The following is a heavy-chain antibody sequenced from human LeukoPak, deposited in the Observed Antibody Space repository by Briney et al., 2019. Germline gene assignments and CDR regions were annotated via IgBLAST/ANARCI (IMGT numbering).Heavy chain of an antibody. Sequence: SETLSLTCAVSGGSISSGGYSWSWIRQPPGKGLEWIGYIYHSGSTYYNPSLKSRVTISVDRSKNQFSLKLSSVTAADTAVYYCARGSGSSTSGYWGQGTLVTVSS. J-gene: IGHJ4*02. CDR3: ARGSGSSTSGY. CDR2: IYHSGST. V-gene: IGHV4-30-2*01. CDR1: GGSISSGGYS. D-gene: IGHD1-26*01.